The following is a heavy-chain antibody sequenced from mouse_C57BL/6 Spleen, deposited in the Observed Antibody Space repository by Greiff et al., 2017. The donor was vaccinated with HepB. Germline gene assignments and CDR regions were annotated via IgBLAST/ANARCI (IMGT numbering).Heavy chain of an antibody. CDR2: IYPRDGST. V-gene: IGHV1-78*01. CDR3: ARQGWDGGVVYYFDY. D-gene: IGHD3-3*01. Sequence: QVQLQQSDAELVQPGASVKISCKASGYTFTDHTIHWMQQTPEQGLEWIGYIYPRDGSTKYNEKFKGKATLTADKSSSTAYMQLNSLTSEDAAVYFCARQGWDGGVVYYFDYWGQGTTLTVSS. J-gene: IGHJ2*01. CDR1: GYTFTDHT.